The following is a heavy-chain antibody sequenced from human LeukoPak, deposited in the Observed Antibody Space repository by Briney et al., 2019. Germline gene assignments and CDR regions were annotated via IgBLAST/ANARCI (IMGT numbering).Heavy chain of an antibody. Sequence: PGGSLRLSCAASGFTFSSYSMNWVRQAPGKGLEWVSYISSSSSTIYYADSVKGRFTISRDNAKNSLYLQMNSLRPEDTALYYCAKDGLYASGLGNWFDPWGQGTLVTVSS. CDR1: GFTFSSYS. D-gene: IGHD3-10*01. CDR2: ISSSSSTI. V-gene: IGHV3-48*04. CDR3: AKDGLYASGLGNWFDP. J-gene: IGHJ5*02.